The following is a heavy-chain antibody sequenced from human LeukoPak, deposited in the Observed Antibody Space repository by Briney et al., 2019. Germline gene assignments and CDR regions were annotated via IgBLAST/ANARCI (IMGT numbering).Heavy chain of an antibody. CDR3: ARVRRGSGSYDASDI. CDR2: IYYSGST. V-gene: IGHV4-31*03. CDR1: GGSISSGGYY. D-gene: IGHD3-10*01. Sequence: KPSETLSLTCTVSGGSISSGGYYWSWIRQHPGKGLEWIGYIYYSGSTYYNPSLKSRVTISVDTSKNQFSLKLSSVTAADTAVYYCARVRRGSGSYDASDIWGQGTMVTVSS. J-gene: IGHJ3*02.